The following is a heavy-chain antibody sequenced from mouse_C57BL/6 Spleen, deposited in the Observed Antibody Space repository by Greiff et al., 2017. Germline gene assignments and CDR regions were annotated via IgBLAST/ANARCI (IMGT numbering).Heavy chain of an antibody. CDR2: IYPGDGDT. D-gene: IGHD1-1*01. J-gene: IGHJ4*01. Sequence: QVQLQQSGPELVKPGASVKISCKASGYAFSSSWMNWVKQRPGKGLEWIGRIYPGDGDTNYNGQFKGKATLTADKSSSTAYMQLSSLTSENSAVYFCARSPFITGYYYAMDYWGQGTSVTVSS. CDR3: ARSPFITGYYYAMDY. CDR1: GYAFSSSW. V-gene: IGHV1-82*01.